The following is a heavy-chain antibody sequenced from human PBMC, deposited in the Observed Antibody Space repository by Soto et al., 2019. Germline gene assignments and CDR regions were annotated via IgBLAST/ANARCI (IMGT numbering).Heavy chain of an antibody. Sequence: SETLSLTCTVSGGSISSGPYSWGWIRQPPGKGLEWIGTFYYSGSTHYNPSLVSRVTISVDTSKEQFSLRVNSVTAADTAVYYCARAIWYCSGGSCYSDAFDIWGQGTMVTVSS. CDR2: FYYSGST. V-gene: IGHV4-39*01. CDR1: GGSISSGPYS. D-gene: IGHD2-15*01. CDR3: ARAIWYCSGGSCYSDAFDI. J-gene: IGHJ3*02.